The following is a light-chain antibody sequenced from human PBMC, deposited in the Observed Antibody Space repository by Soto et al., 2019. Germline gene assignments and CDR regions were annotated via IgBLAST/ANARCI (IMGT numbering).Light chain of an antibody. CDR1: QSVSIH. V-gene: IGKV3-15*01. CDR2: GAS. Sequence: ETVMTQSPGTLSVSLGERATLSCRASQSVSIHLAWYQQKPGQAPRLLIYGASTRATGIPARFSGSGSGTEFTLTISSLQSEDFAVYYCQQYNNWPLTFGQGTRLEIK. CDR3: QQYNNWPLT. J-gene: IGKJ5*01.